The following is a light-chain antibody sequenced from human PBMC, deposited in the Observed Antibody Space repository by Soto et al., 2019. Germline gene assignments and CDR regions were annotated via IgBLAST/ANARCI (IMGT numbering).Light chain of an antibody. CDR3: QQYSSMVS. V-gene: IGKV1-33*01. CDR1: HDVSRN. Sequence: DIQMTQSPSSLSASVGDRVTIACQSSHDVSRNLNWLQQKPGEAPKLLIYDASILERGVPSRFXXXXXXXXXXXIXSSLQPEDVATYYCQQYSSMVSFGGGTAIEIK. J-gene: IGKJ4*01. CDR2: DAS.